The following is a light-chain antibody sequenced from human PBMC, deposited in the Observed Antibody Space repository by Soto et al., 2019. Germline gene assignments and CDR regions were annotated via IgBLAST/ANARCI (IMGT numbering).Light chain of an antibody. J-gene: IGKJ4*01. CDR1: QDISNH. V-gene: IGKV1-39*01. CDR3: QQSYSAPLT. CDR2: DSS. Sequence: DIQMTQSPSSLSASVGDRVTITCQASQDISNHFNLYQQRPGKAPELLMFDSSNLEPGVPSRFIRSGLVTDFTLSISRLQPEDFATYYCQQSYSAPLTFGGGTKVDIK.